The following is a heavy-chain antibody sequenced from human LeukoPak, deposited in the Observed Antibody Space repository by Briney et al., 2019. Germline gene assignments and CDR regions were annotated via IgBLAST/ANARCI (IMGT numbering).Heavy chain of an antibody. CDR2: ISSSSSYI. V-gene: IGHV3-21*01. Sequence: GGSLRLSCAASGFTFSSYSMNWVRQAPGKGLEWVSSISSSSSYIYYADSVKGRFTISGDNAKNSLYLHMNSLRAEDTAVHYCAREGSGLHFDYWGQGTLVTVSS. J-gene: IGHJ4*02. CDR3: AREGSGLHFDY. D-gene: IGHD6-19*01. CDR1: GFTFSSYS.